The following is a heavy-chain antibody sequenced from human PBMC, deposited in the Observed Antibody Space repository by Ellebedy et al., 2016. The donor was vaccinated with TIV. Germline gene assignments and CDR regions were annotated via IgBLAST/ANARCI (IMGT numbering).Heavy chain of an antibody. CDR2: INPSGGST. CDR1: GYTFTSYY. J-gene: IGHJ5*02. CDR3: ARGINIVVVPAAMSWFNP. D-gene: IGHD2-2*01. V-gene: IGHV1-46*01. Sequence: ASVKVSCXASGYTFTSYYMHWVRQAPGQGLEWRGIINPSGGSTSYAQKFQGRVTMTRDTSTSTVYMELSSLRSEDTAVFYCARGINIVVVPAAMSWFNPWGQGTLVTVSS.